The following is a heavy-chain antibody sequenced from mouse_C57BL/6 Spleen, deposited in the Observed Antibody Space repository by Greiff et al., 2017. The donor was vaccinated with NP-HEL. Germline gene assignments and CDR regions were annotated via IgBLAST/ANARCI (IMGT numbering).Heavy chain of an antibody. J-gene: IGHJ1*03. CDR1: GFTFSDYG. V-gene: IGHV5-17*01. CDR3: ARTGNWYFDV. CDR2: ISSGSSTI. Sequence: EVKLVESGGGLVKPGGSLKLSCAASGFTFSDYGMHWVRQAPEKGLEWVAYISSGSSTIYYADTVKGRSTITRDNAKNTLFLQMTSLRSEDTAMYYCARTGNWYFDVWGTGTTVTVSS.